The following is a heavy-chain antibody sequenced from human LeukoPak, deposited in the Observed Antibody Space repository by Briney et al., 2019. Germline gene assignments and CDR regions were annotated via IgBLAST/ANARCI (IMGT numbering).Heavy chain of an antibody. V-gene: IGHV4-59*01. Sequence: SETLSLTCAVYGGSFSGYYWSWIRQPPGKGVEWIGYIYYRGSTNYNPSLKSRVTISIDTSKNQFSLKLSSVTAADTAVYYCARVRSGYSYGPFDYWGQGTLVTVSS. D-gene: IGHD5-18*01. J-gene: IGHJ4*02. CDR1: GGSFSGYY. CDR3: ARVRSGYSYGPFDY. CDR2: IYYRGST.